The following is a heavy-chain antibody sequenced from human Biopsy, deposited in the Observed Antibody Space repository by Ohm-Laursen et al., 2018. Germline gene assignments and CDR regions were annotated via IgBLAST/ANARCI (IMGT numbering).Heavy chain of an antibody. J-gene: IGHJ4*02. CDR1: GDSVSSGSFY. Sequence: PSETLSLTCTVSGDSVSSGSFYWTRLRQPPGQGLEYIGYIYDRGSTANYNPSLESRVTMSVDMPKNQFSLKLSSVTAADTAIYYCARGMRSSGWPYFDSWGQGTLVTVSS. CDR3: ARGMRSSGWPYFDS. D-gene: IGHD6-19*01. CDR2: IYDRGSTA. V-gene: IGHV4-61*01.